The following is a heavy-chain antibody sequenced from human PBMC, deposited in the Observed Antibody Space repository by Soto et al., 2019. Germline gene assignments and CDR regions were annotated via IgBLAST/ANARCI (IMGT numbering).Heavy chain of an antibody. J-gene: IGHJ5*02. V-gene: IGHV4-34*01. CDR2: INHSGST. D-gene: IGHD2-21*02. CDR1: GGSFSGYY. Sequence: QVQLQQWGAGLLKPSETLSLTCAVYGGSFSGYYWSWIRQPPGKGLEWIGEINHSGSTNYNPSLKSRVTISVDTSKNQFSLKLSSVTAADTAVYYCARGRAVVTATKNNWFDPWGQGTLVTVSS. CDR3: ARGRAVVTATKNNWFDP.